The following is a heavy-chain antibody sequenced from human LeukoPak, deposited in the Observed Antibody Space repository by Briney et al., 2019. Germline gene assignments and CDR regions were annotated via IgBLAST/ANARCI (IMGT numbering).Heavy chain of an antibody. D-gene: IGHD6-13*01. Sequence: PSETLSPTCTVSGGSISSSSYYWGWIRQPPGKGLEWIGSIYYSGSTYYNPSLKSRVTISVDTSKNQFSLKLSSVTAADTAVYYCARQKQQLVYYYYYGMDVWGQGTTVTVSS. CDR3: ARQKQQLVYYYYYGMDV. J-gene: IGHJ6*02. V-gene: IGHV4-39*01. CDR1: GGSISSSSYY. CDR2: IYYSGST.